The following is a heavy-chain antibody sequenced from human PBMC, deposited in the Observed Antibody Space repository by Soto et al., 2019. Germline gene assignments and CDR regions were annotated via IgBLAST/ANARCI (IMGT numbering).Heavy chain of an antibody. V-gene: IGHV4-59*08. CDR3: ARHETSVGYSY. CDR2: IYYSGST. D-gene: IGHD6-13*01. Sequence: SETLSLTCTVSGGSISSYYWSWIRQPPGKGLEWIGYIYYSGSTNYNPSLKSRVTISVDTSKNQFSLKLSSVTAADTAVYYCARHETSVGYSYWGQGTLVTVS. CDR1: GGSISSYY. J-gene: IGHJ4*02.